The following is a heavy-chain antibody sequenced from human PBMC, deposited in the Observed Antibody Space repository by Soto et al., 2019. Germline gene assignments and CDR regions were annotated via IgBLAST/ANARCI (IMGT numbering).Heavy chain of an antibody. D-gene: IGHD2-8*01. Sequence: EVQLVESGGGLVQPGGSLRLSCAVSGFTFTSYSMSWVRQAPGEGLEWVANIQQDGSEKYYVDSVKGRFTISRDNAKNSMYMKMHSLRAEDPAVYYCARDLPGYCTTSGGYSYFDYWGQGTLVTVSS. CDR2: IQQDGSEK. V-gene: IGHV3-7*03. CDR1: GFTFTSYS. J-gene: IGHJ4*02. CDR3: ARDLPGYCTTSGGYSYFDY.